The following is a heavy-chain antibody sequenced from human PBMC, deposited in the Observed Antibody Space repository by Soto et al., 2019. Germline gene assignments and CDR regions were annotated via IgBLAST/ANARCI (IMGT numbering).Heavy chain of an antibody. CDR1: GYIFTRYY. V-gene: IGHV1-46*01. Sequence: QVQLVQSGAELKKPGASVKISCQASGYIFTRYYIHWVRQAPGQGLEWMGVINPNEGTTTYAPKFQGRLAMTRDTSTSTVYMEMSSLRSDDTAVYYCARGYGGVVVYFDHWGQGSLVTVSS. D-gene: IGHD3-16*02. J-gene: IGHJ4*02. CDR3: ARGYGGVVVYFDH. CDR2: INPNEGTT.